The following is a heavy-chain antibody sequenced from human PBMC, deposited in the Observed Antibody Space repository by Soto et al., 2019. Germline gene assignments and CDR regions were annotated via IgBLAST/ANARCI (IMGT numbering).Heavy chain of an antibody. CDR2: IDNSGDIT. J-gene: IGHJ4*02. Sequence: EVQLLGSGGGLVQPGGSLRLSCAASGFAFSSYAVAWVRQAPGKGLEWVSAIDNSGDITYYADSVKGRFTVSRDNSKSTLFLQMSSLRAEDTALYYCAKDPTGCLRGILDSWGQGTLVTVSS. D-gene: IGHD1-1*01. CDR3: AKDPTGCLRGILDS. CDR1: GFAFSSYA. V-gene: IGHV3-23*01.